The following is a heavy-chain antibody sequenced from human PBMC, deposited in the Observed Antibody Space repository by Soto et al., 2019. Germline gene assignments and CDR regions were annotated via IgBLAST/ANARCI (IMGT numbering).Heavy chain of an antibody. CDR3: TCTRATVYTFDI. CDR2: ISGSGGST. J-gene: IGHJ3*02. V-gene: IGHV3-23*01. D-gene: IGHD4-4*01. CDR1: GFTFSRYA. Sequence: GGSLRLSCAASGFTFSRYAMSWVRQAPGKGLEWVSAISGSGGSTYYADSVKGRFTISRDNSKNTLYLQMNSLRAEDTAVYYCTCTRATVYTFDIWGQGTMVTVSS.